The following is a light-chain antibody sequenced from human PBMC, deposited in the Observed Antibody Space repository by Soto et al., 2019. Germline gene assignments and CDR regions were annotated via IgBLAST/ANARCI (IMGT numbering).Light chain of an antibody. CDR1: QDISNY. CDR3: QQGYSFPVT. Sequence: DIQMTQSPSSLSASVGDRVTIACQASQDISNYLNWYQQKPGKAPKLLVYAASSLQSGVPSRFSGSGSGTDFTLTISSLQPEDFATYYCQQGYSFPVTFGGGTKVDIK. V-gene: IGKV1-39*01. J-gene: IGKJ4*01. CDR2: AAS.